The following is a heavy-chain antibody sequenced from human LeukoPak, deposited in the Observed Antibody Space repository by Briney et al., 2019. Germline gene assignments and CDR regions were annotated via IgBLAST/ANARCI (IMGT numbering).Heavy chain of an antibody. CDR3: TGKQDIVVDYYYYYYGMDV. J-gene: IGHJ6*02. CDR2: IRSKANSYAT. Sequence: PGGSLKLSCAASGFTFSGSAMHCVRQASGKGLEWVGRIRSKANSYATAYAASVKGRFTISRDDSKNTAYLQMNSLKTEDTAVYYCTGKQDIVVDYYYYYYGMDVWGQGTTVTVSS. V-gene: IGHV3-73*01. CDR1: GFTFSGSA. D-gene: IGHD2-2*01.